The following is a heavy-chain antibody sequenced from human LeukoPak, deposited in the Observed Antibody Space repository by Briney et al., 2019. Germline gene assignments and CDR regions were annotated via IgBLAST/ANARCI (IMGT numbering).Heavy chain of an antibody. CDR3: AREPYSYGFDY. J-gene: IGHJ4*02. D-gene: IGHD5-18*01. V-gene: IGHV3-48*01. CDR1: GFTFSSYE. Sequence: SGGSLRLSCAASGFTFSSYEMNWVRQAPGKGLEWVSYISSSSSTIYYADSVKGRFTISRDNAKNSLYLQMNSLRAEDTAVYYCAREPYSYGFDYWGQGTLVTVSS. CDR2: ISSSSSTI.